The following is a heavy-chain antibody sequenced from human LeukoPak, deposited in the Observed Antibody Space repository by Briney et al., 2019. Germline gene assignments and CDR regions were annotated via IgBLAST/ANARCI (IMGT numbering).Heavy chain of an antibody. Sequence: SLRLSCAASGFTFSSYAMHWVRQAPGKGLEWVAVISYDGSNKYYADSVKGRFTISRDNSKNTLYLQMNSLRAEDTAVYYCARELPWGYSYGPFDYWGQGTLVTVSS. CDR1: GFTFSSYA. CDR2: ISYDGSNK. D-gene: IGHD5-18*01. CDR3: ARELPWGYSYGPFDY. J-gene: IGHJ4*02. V-gene: IGHV3-30*04.